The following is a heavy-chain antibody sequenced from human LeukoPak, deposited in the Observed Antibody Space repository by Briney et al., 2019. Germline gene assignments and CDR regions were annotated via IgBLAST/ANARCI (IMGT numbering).Heavy chain of an antibody. Sequence: GRPLRLSCAASGFTFSNYGMHWVRQATGKGLEWVAYMRDDGSTKYYVDSVKGRFTISRDNSKSTLYLQMNSLRTEDTAVYYCAEGFDSTGFYLDSWGQGTLVTVSS. D-gene: IGHD3-22*01. CDR2: MRDDGSTK. CDR1: GFTFSNYG. J-gene: IGHJ5*01. CDR3: AEGFDSTGFYLDS. V-gene: IGHV3-30*02.